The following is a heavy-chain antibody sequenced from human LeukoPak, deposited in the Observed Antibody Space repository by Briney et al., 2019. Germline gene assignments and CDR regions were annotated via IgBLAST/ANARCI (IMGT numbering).Heavy chain of an antibody. V-gene: IGHV3-33*01. CDR1: GFTFSSYG. D-gene: IGHD1-1*01. CDR2: IWYDGSNK. CDR3: AREGTDGFDY. J-gene: IGHJ4*02. Sequence: GGSLRLSCAASGFTFSSYGMHWVRQASGKGLEWVAVIWYDGSNKYYADSVKGRFTISRDNSKNTLYLQMNSLRAEDTAVYYCAREGTDGFDYWGQGTLVTVSS.